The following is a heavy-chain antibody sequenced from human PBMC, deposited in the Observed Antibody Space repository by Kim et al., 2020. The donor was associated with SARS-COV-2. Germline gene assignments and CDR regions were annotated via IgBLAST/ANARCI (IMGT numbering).Heavy chain of an antibody. V-gene: IGHV4-34*01. CDR2: INHSGST. CDR3: ARGPDTAMVPFDY. D-gene: IGHD5-18*01. J-gene: IGHJ4*02. CDR1: GGSFSGYY. Sequence: SETLSLTCAVYGGSFSGYYWSWIRQPPGKGLEWIGEINHSGSTNYNPSLKSRVTILVDTAKNQFSLKLSSVTAADTAVYYCARGPDTAMVPFDYWGQGTLVTVSS.